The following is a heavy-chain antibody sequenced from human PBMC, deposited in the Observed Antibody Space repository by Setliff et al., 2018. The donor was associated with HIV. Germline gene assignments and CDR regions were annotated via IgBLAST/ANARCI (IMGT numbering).Heavy chain of an antibody. CDR1: GGSFSGYS. CDR2: IYYSGST. Sequence: SETLSLTCVVSGGSFSGYSWSWIRQSPGKGLEWLGYIYYSGSTTYNPSLKSRVTMSIDTSKNQFSLKLRSVTAADTAVYYCARDPPGYGDSNDYWGQGTLVTSPQ. CDR3: ARDPPGYGDSNDY. V-gene: IGHV4-59*01. J-gene: IGHJ4*02. D-gene: IGHD4-17*01.